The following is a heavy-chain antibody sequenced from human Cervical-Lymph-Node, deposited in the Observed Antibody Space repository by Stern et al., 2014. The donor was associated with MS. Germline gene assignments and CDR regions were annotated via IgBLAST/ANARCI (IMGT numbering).Heavy chain of an antibody. CDR2: IIPMFGIA. Sequence: QMQLVQSGAEVKKPGSSVKVSCKASGGTFSSYTIGWVRQAPGQGLEWMGGIIPMFGIADYAEKFQGRVTIPADESTSTAYMDLSTLRSEDTAVYYCARATSDYIWGSYRYLDYWGQGTQVTVSS. J-gene: IGHJ4*02. D-gene: IGHD3-16*02. CDR3: ARATSDYIWGSYRYLDY. CDR1: GGTFSSYT. V-gene: IGHV1-69*01.